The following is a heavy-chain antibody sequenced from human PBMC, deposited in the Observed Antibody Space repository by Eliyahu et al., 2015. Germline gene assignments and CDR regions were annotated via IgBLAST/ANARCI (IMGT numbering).Heavy chain of an antibody. V-gene: IGHV3-15*01. CDR2: XTSKTAGGAA. D-gene: IGHD4/OR15-4a*01. J-gene: IGHJ4*02. CDR1: FFHFGXVW. Sequence: EVQLVESGGGLVKPGGSXXLSCTASFFHFGXVWVGWXRQAPGKGREWVGRXTSKTAGGAADCAAPLKGRFTISRDDSENTLYLQMNSLKAEDTAVYYCTTSLSTSGAFDYWGQGTLVTVSS. CDR3: TTSLSTSGAFDY.